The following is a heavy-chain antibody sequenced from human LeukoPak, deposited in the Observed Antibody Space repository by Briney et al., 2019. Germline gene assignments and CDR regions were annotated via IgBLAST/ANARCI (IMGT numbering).Heavy chain of an antibody. CDR1: GGSISSFY. D-gene: IGHD3-3*01. CDR3: AGSRFLEWLPHYYYYYGMDV. Sequence: SETLSLTCTVAGGSISSFYWGWIRQPPGKGLEWIGEINHSGSTNYNPSLKSRVTISVDTSKNQFSLKLSSVTAADTAVYYCAGSRFLEWLPHYYYYYGMDVWGQGTTVTVSS. CDR2: INHSGST. V-gene: IGHV4-34*01. J-gene: IGHJ6*02.